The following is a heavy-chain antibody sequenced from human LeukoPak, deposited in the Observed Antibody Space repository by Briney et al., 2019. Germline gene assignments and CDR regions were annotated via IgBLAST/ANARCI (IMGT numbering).Heavy chain of an antibody. CDR1: GGSISSHY. D-gene: IGHD2-21*02. V-gene: IGHV4-59*11. CDR2: TSYSGST. Sequence: SEALSLTCTVSGGSISSHYWSWIRQPPGKGLEWIGYTSYSGSTNYNPSLKSRVTISVDTSKNQFSLKLTSVIAADTAVYYCARAGGVVTAPLDLDYWGQGTLVTVSP. J-gene: IGHJ4*02. CDR3: ARAGGVVTAPLDLDY.